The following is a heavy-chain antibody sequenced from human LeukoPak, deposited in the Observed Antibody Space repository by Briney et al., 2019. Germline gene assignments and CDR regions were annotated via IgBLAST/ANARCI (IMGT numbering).Heavy chain of an antibody. CDR1: GGTFSSYA. CDR3: ARDRVVGLGIDNAFDI. V-gene: IGHV1-69*13. CDR2: IMPVFGTA. Sequence: ASVKVSCKASGGTFSSYAISWVRQAPGQGLEWMGGIMPVFGTANYAQKFQGRVTITADESTSTAYMELSSLRSEDTAVYYCARDRVVGLGIDNAFDIWGHGTMVTVSS. D-gene: IGHD2-15*01. J-gene: IGHJ3*02.